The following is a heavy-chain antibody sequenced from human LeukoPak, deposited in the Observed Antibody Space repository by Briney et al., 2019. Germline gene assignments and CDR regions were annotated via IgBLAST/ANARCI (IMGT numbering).Heavy chain of an antibody. CDR1: GASLSGFF. J-gene: IGHJ5*02. CDR3: ARGSIVGWFDP. D-gene: IGHD1-26*01. V-gene: IGHV4-34*01. CDR2: MNQGGGA. Sequence: SETLSLTCAVDGASLSGFFWNWNRQSPGEGLEWIGEMNQGGGARFNPSLESRVIIAVDTSKNQFTLKVNSVTDADTAVYYCARGSIVGWFDPWGQGTLVTVSS.